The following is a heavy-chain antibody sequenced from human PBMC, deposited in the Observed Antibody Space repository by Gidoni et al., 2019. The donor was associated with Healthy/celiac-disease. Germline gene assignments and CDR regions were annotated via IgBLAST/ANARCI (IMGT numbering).Heavy chain of an antibody. CDR2: IWYDGSNK. CDR1: AFPFRSYG. Sequence: QVQLVESGGGVVQPGRSLRLSCAASAFPFRSYGMHWVRQAPGKGLEWVAVIWYDGSNKYYADSVKGRFTISRDNSKNTLYLQMNSLRAEDTAVYYCARTSVNYYDSSGYPDYWGQGTLVTVSS. CDR3: ARTSVNYYDSSGYPDY. J-gene: IGHJ4*02. D-gene: IGHD3-22*01. V-gene: IGHV3-33*01.